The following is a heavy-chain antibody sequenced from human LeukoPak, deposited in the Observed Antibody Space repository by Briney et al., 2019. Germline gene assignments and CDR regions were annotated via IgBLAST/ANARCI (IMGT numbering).Heavy chain of an antibody. J-gene: IGHJ5*02. CDR3: ARERLAMVRGVIPKEAWGWFDP. CDR1: GASISSQY. CDR2: IHHTETS. Sequence: SETLSLTCTVSGASISSQYWSWIRKTPGKGLEWIAYIHHTETSNYNPSLKSRATISVDTSKNQFSLELSSLTAADTAVYYCARERLAMVRGVIPKEAWGWFDPWGQGTLVTVSS. V-gene: IGHV4-59*11. D-gene: IGHD3-10*01.